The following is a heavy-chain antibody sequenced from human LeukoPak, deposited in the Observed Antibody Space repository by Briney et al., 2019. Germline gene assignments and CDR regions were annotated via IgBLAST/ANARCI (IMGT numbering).Heavy chain of an antibody. CDR1: GYTFTGYY. V-gene: IGHV1-2*06. CDR3: ARVEGATASPFDY. D-gene: IGHD4/OR15-4a*01. Sequence: ASVKVSCKASGYTFTGYYMHWVRQAPGQGLEWMGRINPNSGGTNYAQKFQGRVTMTRDTSISTAYMELSRLRSDDTAVYYCARVEGATASPFDYWGQGTLVTVSS. J-gene: IGHJ4*02. CDR2: INPNSGGT.